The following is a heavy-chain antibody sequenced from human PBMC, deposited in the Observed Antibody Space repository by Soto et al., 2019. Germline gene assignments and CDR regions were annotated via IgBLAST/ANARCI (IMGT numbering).Heavy chain of an antibody. CDR2: ISGSGSST. CDR3: AKAVTISGSFYYGMDV. J-gene: IGHJ6*02. D-gene: IGHD3-3*01. CDR1: GFTFSNYA. V-gene: IGHV3-23*01. Sequence: EVQLLESGGGLVQPGGSLRLSCAASGFTFSNYAMNWVRQAPGKGLEWVSGISGSGSSTYYADSVKGRFTISRDNSKNRMYLQVHSLRAEDTAAYYCAKAVTISGSFYYGMDVWGQGTTVTVS.